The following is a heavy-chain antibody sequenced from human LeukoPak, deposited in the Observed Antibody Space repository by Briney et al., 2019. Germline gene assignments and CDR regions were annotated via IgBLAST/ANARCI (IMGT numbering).Heavy chain of an antibody. V-gene: IGHV1-18*01. CDR2: ISAYNGNT. CDR1: GYTFTSYG. J-gene: IGHJ4*02. Sequence: ASVKVSCKASGYTFTSYGISWVRQAPGQGLEWMGWISAYNGNTNYAQKIQGRVIMTTDTSTSTAYMELRSLRSDDTAVYYCATTSNYGDYVWWGQGTLVTVSS. D-gene: IGHD4-17*01. CDR3: ATTSNYGDYVW.